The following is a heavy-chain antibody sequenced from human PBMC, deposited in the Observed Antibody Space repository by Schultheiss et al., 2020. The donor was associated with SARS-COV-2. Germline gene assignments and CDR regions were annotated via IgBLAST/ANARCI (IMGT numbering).Heavy chain of an antibody. J-gene: IGHJ5*02. CDR3: ARDLSGGAEYNWFDP. Sequence: GGSLRLSCAASGFTFSSYAMSWVRQAPGKGLEWVSAISGSGGSIYYADSVKGRFTISRDNSKNTLYLQMNSLRAEDTAVYYCARDLSGGAEYNWFDPWGQGTLVTVSS. CDR2: ISGSGGSI. V-gene: IGHV3-23*01. CDR1: GFTFSSYA. D-gene: IGHD4-17*01.